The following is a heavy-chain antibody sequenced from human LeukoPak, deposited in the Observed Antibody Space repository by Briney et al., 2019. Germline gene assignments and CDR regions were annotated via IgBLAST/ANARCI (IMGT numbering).Heavy chain of an antibody. V-gene: IGHV3-30*03. Sequence: PGGSLRLSCAASGFTFSSYGMHWVRQAPGKGLEWVAVISYDGSNKYYADSVKGRFTISRDNSKNTLYLQMNSLRAEDTAVYYCARAERGGYSGYDYGMDLWGKGTTVTVSS. D-gene: IGHD5-12*01. CDR1: GFTFSSYG. CDR3: ARAERGGYSGYDYGMDL. J-gene: IGHJ6*04. CDR2: ISYDGSNK.